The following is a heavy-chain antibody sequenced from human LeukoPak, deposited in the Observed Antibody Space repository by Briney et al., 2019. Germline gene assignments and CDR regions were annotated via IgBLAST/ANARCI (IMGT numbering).Heavy chain of an antibody. J-gene: IGHJ4*02. Sequence: SETLSLTCTVSGYSISLGYYWGWIRQPPGKGLEWIGSFYHTGSTYYNPSLKSRVTVSGDTSKNQFSLRLSSVTAADTAVYYCARDMGWNGLVDSWGQGTLVTVSS. CDR2: FYHTGST. CDR3: ARDMGWNGLVDS. V-gene: IGHV4-38-2*02. D-gene: IGHD1-1*01. CDR1: GYSISLGYY.